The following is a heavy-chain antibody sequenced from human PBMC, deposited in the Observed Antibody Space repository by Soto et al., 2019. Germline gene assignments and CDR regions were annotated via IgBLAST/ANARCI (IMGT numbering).Heavy chain of an antibody. J-gene: IGHJ3*02. D-gene: IGHD3-22*01. Sequence: QVQLQESGPGLVKPSETLSLTCTVSGGSISSYYWSWIRQPAGKGLEWIGRIYTSGSTYYNPSLKSRVTISVDRSKNQFSLKLSSVTAADTAVYYCARAGSSGYSMDAFDIWGQGTMVTVSS. CDR2: IYTSGST. CDR1: GGSISSYY. V-gene: IGHV4-4*07. CDR3: ARAGSSGYSMDAFDI.